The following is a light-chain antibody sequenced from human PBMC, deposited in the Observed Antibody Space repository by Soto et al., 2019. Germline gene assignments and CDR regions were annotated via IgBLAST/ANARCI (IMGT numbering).Light chain of an antibody. J-gene: IGKJ4*01. CDR1: QSVSYN. Sequence: EIVMTQSPATLSVSPGERATLSCRASQSVSYNLAWYQQKPGPGPRLLIYGAFTRATGIPARFSGSGSGTEFTLTISSLQSEDFGVYYCQKYKNWPPLTFGGGTRVRSN. V-gene: IGKV3-15*01. CDR3: QKYKNWPPLT. CDR2: GAF.